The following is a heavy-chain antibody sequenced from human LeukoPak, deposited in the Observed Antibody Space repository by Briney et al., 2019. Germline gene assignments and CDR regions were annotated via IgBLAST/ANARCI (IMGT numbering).Heavy chain of an antibody. CDR3: AKDWGVFPSAFDI. Sequence: GGSLRLSGVASGFSFSTYTMNWVRQAPGKGLEWVSSISSSSNYIYSADSMEGRFTISRDNAKNSLYLQMNSLRAEDTAVYYCAKDWGVFPSAFDIWGQGTMVTVSS. J-gene: IGHJ3*02. V-gene: IGHV3-21*01. CDR1: GFSFSTYT. CDR2: ISSSSNYI. D-gene: IGHD3-16*01.